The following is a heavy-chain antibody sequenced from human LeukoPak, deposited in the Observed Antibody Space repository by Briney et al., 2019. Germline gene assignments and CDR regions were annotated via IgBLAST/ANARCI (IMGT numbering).Heavy chain of an antibody. D-gene: IGHD3-22*01. Sequence: GGSLRLSSAASGFTFSSYAMHWVRQAPGKGLEYVSAISSNGGSTYYANSVKGRFTISRDNAKNMLYLQMGSLRAEDMAVYYCARDRDSSGYYYVGPDYWGQGTLVTVSS. CDR1: GFTFSSYA. CDR3: ARDRDSSGYYYVGPDY. V-gene: IGHV3-64*01. J-gene: IGHJ4*02. CDR2: ISSNGGST.